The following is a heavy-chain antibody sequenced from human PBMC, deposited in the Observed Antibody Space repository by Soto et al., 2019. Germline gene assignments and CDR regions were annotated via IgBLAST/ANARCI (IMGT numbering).Heavy chain of an antibody. J-gene: IGHJ4*02. CDR3: AATNHSAFWSGYSVNDY. CDR2: IVVGSGNT. D-gene: IGHD3-3*01. V-gene: IGHV1-58*01. CDR1: GFTFTSSA. Sequence: SVKVSCKASGFTFTSSAVQWVRQARGQRLEWIGWIVVGSGNTNYAQKFQERVTITRDMSTSTAYMELSSLRSEDTAVYYCAATNHSAFWSGYSVNDYWGQGTLVTVSS.